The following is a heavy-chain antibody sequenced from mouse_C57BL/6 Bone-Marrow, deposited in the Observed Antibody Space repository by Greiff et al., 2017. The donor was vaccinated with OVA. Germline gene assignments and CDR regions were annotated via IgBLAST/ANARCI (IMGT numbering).Heavy chain of an antibody. Sequence: EVQLVESGGGLVKPGGSLKLSCAASGFTFSDYGMHWVRQAPEKGLEWVAYISSGSSTIYYADTVKGRFTISRDNAKNTLFLQLTSLRSEDTAMCYCARPNCYGSFAYWGQGTLVTVSA. J-gene: IGHJ3*01. CDR2: ISSGSSTI. CDR3: ARPNCYGSFAY. V-gene: IGHV5-17*01. CDR1: GFTFSDYG. D-gene: IGHD1-1*01.